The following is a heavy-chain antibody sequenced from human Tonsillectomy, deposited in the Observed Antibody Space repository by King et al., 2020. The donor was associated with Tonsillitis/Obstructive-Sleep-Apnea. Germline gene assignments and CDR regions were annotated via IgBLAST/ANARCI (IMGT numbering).Heavy chain of an antibody. V-gene: IGHV4-59*01. CDR1: GVSITDYF. CDR3: ARVPYSMVRGVTYYFDF. CDR2: IYYSGST. J-gene: IGHJ4*02. Sequence: QLQESGPGLVKRSETLSLTCTVSGVSITDYFWTWIRQPPGKGLEWIGIIYYSGSTNYNPSLKSRVTMSVDTSENQLSLDLTSVTPADTAVYYCARVPYSMVRGVTYYFDFGGQGTLVTV. D-gene: IGHD3-10*01.